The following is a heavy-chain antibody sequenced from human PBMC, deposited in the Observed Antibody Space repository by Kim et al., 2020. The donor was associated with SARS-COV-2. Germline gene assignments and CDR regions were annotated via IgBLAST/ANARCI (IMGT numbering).Heavy chain of an antibody. CDR3: ARRRSSLTGAIDH. V-gene: IGHV4-34*01. J-gene: IGHJ4*01. Sequence: NHNPSLRSRVSISVDASKNQFSLKVNSMTAADTAVYFCARRRSSLTGAIDHWGQGTLVTVSS. D-gene: IGHD2-2*01.